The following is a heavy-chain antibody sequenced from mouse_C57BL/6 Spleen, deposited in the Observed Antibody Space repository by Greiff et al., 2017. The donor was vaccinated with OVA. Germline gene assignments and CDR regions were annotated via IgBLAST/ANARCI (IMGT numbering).Heavy chain of an antibody. D-gene: IGHD4-1*02. J-gene: IGHJ2*01. Sequence: VQGVESGAELVRPGASVTLSCKASGYTFTDYEMHWVKQTPVHGLEWIGAIDPETGGTAYNQKFKGKAILTADKSSSTAYMELRSLTSEDSAVYYCTSTGTFGYWGQGTTLTVSS. V-gene: IGHV1-15*01. CDR1: GYTFTDYE. CDR3: TSTGTFGY. CDR2: IDPETGGT.